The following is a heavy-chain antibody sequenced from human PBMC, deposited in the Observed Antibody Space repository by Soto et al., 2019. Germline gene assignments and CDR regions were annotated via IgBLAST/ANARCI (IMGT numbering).Heavy chain of an antibody. V-gene: IGHV3-30-3*01. CDR2: ISYDGNNK. J-gene: IGHJ4*02. Sequence: QVQLVESGGGVVQPGRSLRLSCAASGFTFSNYAMHWVRQAPGKGLEWVAVISYDGNNKYYADSVKGRFTISRDNSRNTLYLQMNTLRAEDTAVYYCARDKFSGGYYYCGYWGQGTLVTVSS. CDR1: GFTFSNYA. D-gene: IGHD3-22*01. CDR3: ARDKFSGGYYYCGY.